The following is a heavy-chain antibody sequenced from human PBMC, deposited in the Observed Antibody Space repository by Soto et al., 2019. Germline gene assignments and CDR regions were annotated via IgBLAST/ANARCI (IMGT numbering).Heavy chain of an antibody. CDR2: IYYSGST. D-gene: IGHD3-22*01. CDR1: GGSISSGDYY. V-gene: IGHV4-30-4*01. J-gene: IGHJ4*02. CDR3: AAKHYYDISLPDY. Sequence: QVQLQESGPGLVKPSQTLSLTCTVSGGSISSGDYYWSWIRQPPGKGLEWIGYIYYSGSTYYNPSLKTRVTIPVDTSTNQFSLKLSSVTAADTAVYYCAAKHYYDISLPDYWGQGTLVTVSS.